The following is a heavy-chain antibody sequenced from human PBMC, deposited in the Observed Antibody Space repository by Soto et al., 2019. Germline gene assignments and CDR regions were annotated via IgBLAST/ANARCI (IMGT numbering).Heavy chain of an antibody. D-gene: IGHD3-10*01. CDR1: GGSISSGGYY. Sequence: PSETLSRTCTVSGGSISSGGYYWSWIRQHPGKGLEWIGYIYYSGSTYYNPSLKSRVTISVDTSKNQFSLKLSSVTAADTAVYYCARDPITMVRGVMGAFVYCGQRTLVTASS. CDR2: IYYSGST. CDR3: ARDPITMVRGVMGAFVY. J-gene: IGHJ4*02. V-gene: IGHV4-31*03.